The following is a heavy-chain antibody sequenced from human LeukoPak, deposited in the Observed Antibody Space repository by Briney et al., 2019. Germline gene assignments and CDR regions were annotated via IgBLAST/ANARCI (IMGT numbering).Heavy chain of an antibody. Sequence: ASVKVSCKTSGYTFVNYAIAWVRQAPGQGLEWMGWITAYSGNTNYAQKLQERVTMTTDTSTSTAYMELRTLRSDDTAVYFCARVNFDIMSGYYVPHVFDIWGQGTMVTVSS. J-gene: IGHJ3*02. CDR2: ITAYSGNT. V-gene: IGHV1-18*01. CDR3: ARVNFDIMSGYYVPHVFDI. CDR1: GYTFVNYA. D-gene: IGHD3-22*01.